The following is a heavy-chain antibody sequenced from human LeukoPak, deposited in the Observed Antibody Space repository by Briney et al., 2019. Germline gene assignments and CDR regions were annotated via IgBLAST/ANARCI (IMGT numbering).Heavy chain of an antibody. V-gene: IGHV3-66*01. J-gene: IGHJ4*02. Sequence: GGSLRLSCAASGFTVSSNYMSWVRQAPGKGLEWVSVIYSGGSTYYADSMKGRFTISRDNSKNTLYLQMNSLRAEDTAVYYCARAGSSYYGSGSYRALDYWGQGTLVTVSS. CDR2: IYSGGST. CDR3: ARAGSSYYGSGSYRALDY. D-gene: IGHD3-10*01. CDR1: GFTVSSNY.